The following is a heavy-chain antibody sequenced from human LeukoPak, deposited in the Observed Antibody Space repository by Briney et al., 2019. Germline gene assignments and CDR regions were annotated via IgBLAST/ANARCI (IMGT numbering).Heavy chain of an antibody. V-gene: IGHV4-59*01. J-gene: IGHJ3*02. CDR2: IYYSGST. CDR3: ARGTRVGDAFDI. Sequence: PSETLSLTCIVSGGSIRSYYWSWIRQPSGKGLEWIGYIYYSGSTNYNPSLKSRVTMSVDTSKNQFSLKLSSVTAADTAVYYCARGTRVGDAFDIWGQGTEVTVSS. CDR1: GGSIRSYY. D-gene: IGHD1-26*01.